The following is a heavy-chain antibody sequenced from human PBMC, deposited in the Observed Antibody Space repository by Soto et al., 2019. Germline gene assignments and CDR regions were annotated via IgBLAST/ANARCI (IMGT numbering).Heavy chain of an antibody. CDR2: IFYSGST. CDR1: GGSIGSGGDY. J-gene: IGHJ4*02. V-gene: IGHV4-31*03. Sequence: TQSLHYTVSGGSIGSGGDYWSSIRQHPGKGLEWIGYIFYSGSTYYNPSLKSRVTISVDTSKNQFSLKLSSVTAADTAVYYCARAPGDYFDYWGQGTLVTVSS. CDR3: ARAPGDYFDY.